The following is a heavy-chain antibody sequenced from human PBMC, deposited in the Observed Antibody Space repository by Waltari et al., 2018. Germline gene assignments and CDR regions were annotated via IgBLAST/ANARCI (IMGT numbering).Heavy chain of an antibody. D-gene: IGHD5-12*01. V-gene: IGHV2-5*02. J-gene: IGHJ4*02. CDR3: AHRPWWLRGRVGFDY. CDR1: GFSLSTSGVG. Sequence: QITLKESGPTLVKPTQTLTLTCTFSGFSLSTSGVGVGWIRQPPGKALEWLALIFWDDDKPYSPTLKNRLTITKDTSKNQVVLTMTNMDPVDTATYYCAHRPWWLRGRVGFDYWGQGTLVTVSS. CDR2: IFWDDDK.